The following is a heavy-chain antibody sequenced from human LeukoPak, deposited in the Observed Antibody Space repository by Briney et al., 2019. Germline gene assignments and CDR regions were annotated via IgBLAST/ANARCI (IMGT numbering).Heavy chain of an antibody. Sequence: KSGGSLRLSCAASGFTFSDYYMSWIRQAPGKGLEWASYISSSGSTIYYADSVKGRFTISRDNAKNSLYLQMNSLRAEDTAVYYCARDLSSDYGSGSYLNWGQGTLVTVSS. CDR2: ISSSGSTI. J-gene: IGHJ4*02. CDR3: ARDLSSDYGSGSYLN. V-gene: IGHV3-11*01. D-gene: IGHD3-10*01. CDR1: GFTFSDYY.